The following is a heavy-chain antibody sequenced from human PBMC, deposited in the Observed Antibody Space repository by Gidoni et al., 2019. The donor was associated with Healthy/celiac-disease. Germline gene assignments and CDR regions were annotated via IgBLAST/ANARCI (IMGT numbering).Heavy chain of an antibody. J-gene: IGHJ4*02. CDR3: ARYLNRTSVFDY. CDR1: GVPISSGDYY. D-gene: IGHD4-17*01. Sequence: QVQLQYSGPGLVKPSQTLSLTCTVSGVPISSGDYYCSWIRQPPGQGLEWIGYIYYSGRTYYNPSLKSRVTITVDTSKNQFSLKLSSVTAADTAVYYCARYLNRTSVFDYWGQGTLVTVSS. CDR2: IYYSGRT. V-gene: IGHV4-30-4*01.